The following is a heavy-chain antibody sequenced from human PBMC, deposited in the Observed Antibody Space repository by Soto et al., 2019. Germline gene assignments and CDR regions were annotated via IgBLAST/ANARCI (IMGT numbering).Heavy chain of an antibody. V-gene: IGHV3-21*01. Sequence: PGGSLRLSCAASGFTFSSYSMNWVRQAPGKGLEWVSSISSSSSYIYYADSVKGRFTISRDNAKNSLYLQMNSLRAEDTAVYYCASDDILTGYYKTDYWGQGTLVTVSS. CDR2: ISSSSSYI. CDR3: ASDDILTGYYKTDY. CDR1: GFTFSSYS. D-gene: IGHD3-9*01. J-gene: IGHJ4*02.